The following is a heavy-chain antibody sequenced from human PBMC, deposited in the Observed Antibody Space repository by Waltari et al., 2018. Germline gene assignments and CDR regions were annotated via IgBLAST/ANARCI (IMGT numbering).Heavy chain of an antibody. J-gene: IGHJ3*02. Sequence: QVQLQESGPGLVKPSQTLSLTCTVSGGSISSGGYYWSWIRQHPGKGLEWIGYIYYSGSTYYNPSLKSRVTISVDTSKNQFSLKLSSVTAADTAVYYCARGYYDILTGVWGAFDIWGQGTMVTVSS. CDR3: ARGYYDILTGVWGAFDI. V-gene: IGHV4-31*03. CDR2: IYYSGST. CDR1: GGSISSGGYY. D-gene: IGHD3-9*01.